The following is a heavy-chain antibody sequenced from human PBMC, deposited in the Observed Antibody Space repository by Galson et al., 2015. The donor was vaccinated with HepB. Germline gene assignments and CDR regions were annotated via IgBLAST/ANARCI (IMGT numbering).Heavy chain of an antibody. CDR3: ARDRGYYDLSYWFDP. V-gene: IGHV3-30-3*01. CDR1: GFTFSSYA. Sequence: SLRLSCAASGFTFSSYAMHWVRQAPGKGLEWVAVISYDGSNKYYADSVKGRFTISRDNSKNTLYLQMNSLRAEDTAVYYCARDRGYYDLSYWFDPWGQGTLVTVSS. D-gene: IGHD3-22*01. J-gene: IGHJ5*02. CDR2: ISYDGSNK.